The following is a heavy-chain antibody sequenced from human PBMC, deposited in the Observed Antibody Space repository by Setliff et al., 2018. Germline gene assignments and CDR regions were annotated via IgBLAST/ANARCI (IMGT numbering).Heavy chain of an antibody. V-gene: IGHV1-69*05. J-gene: IGHJ4*02. CDR2: IIPIFGTA. CDR1: GDTFSSYA. Sequence: GASVKVSCKASGDTFSSYAINWVRQAPGQGLEWMGGIIPIFGTANYAQKFQGRLTITTVGSTSTAYMELSSLRSEDSAVYYCARGAHYGDYIDDYWGQGTLVTAPQ. D-gene: IGHD4-17*01. CDR3: ARGAHYGDYIDDY.